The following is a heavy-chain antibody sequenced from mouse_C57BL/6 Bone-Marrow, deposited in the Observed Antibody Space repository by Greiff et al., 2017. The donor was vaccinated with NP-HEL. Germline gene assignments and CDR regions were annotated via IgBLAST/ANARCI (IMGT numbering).Heavy chain of an antibody. J-gene: IGHJ4*01. CDR1: GYTFTSYW. V-gene: IGHV1-55*01. CDR2: IYPGSGST. Sequence: QVQLQQSGAELVKPGASVKMSCKASGYTFTSYWITWVKQRPGQGLEWIGDIYPGSGSTNYNEKFKSKATLTVDTSSSTAYMQLSSLTSEDSAVYYCARRGGNYLYYAMDYWGQGTSVTVSS. CDR3: ARRGGNYLYYAMDY. D-gene: IGHD2-1*01.